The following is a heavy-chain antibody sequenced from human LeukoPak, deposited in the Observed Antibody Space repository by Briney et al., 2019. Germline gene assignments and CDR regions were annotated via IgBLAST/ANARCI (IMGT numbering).Heavy chain of an antibody. V-gene: IGHV3-7*01. J-gene: IGHJ6*02. D-gene: IGHD6-19*01. CDR2: INQDGSAK. Sequence: GGSLRLSCAASGFTFSDYWMSWVRQAPGKGLEWVANINQDGSAKQYVGSVKGRFTISRDNAKNSVYLQMNSLRAEDTAIYYCSSGDEGVAGRLYYYGMDVWGQGTTVTVSS. CDR3: SSGDEGVAGRLYYYGMDV. CDR1: GFTFSDYW.